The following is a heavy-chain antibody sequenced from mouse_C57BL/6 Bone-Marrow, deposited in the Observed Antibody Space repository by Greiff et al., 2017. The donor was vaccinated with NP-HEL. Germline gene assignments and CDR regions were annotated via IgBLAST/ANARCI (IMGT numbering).Heavy chain of an antibody. V-gene: IGHV1-15*01. Sequence: VQLQQSGAELVRPGASVTLSCKASGYTFTDYEMHWVKQTPVHGLEWIGAIDPETGGTAYNQKFKGKAILTADKSSSTAYMELRSLTSEDSAVYYCTRPQGAVALAWFAYWGQGTLVTVSA. CDR1: GYTFTDYE. CDR3: TRPQGAVALAWFAY. D-gene: IGHD3-3*01. CDR2: IDPETGGT. J-gene: IGHJ3*01.